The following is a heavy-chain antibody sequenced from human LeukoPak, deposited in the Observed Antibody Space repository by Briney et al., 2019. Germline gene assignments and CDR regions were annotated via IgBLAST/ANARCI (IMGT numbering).Heavy chain of an antibody. D-gene: IGHD1-7*01. CDR2: IYSGGST. J-gene: IGHJ6*02. Sequence: GSLRLSCAASGFTVSSDYMSWVRQAPGKGLEWVSVIYSGGSTYYADSVKGRFTISRDNSKNTLYLQMNSLRAEDTAVYYCAREDWNSYYYGMDVWGQGTTVTVSS. CDR3: AREDWNSYYYGMDV. CDR1: GFTVSSDY. V-gene: IGHV3-53*05.